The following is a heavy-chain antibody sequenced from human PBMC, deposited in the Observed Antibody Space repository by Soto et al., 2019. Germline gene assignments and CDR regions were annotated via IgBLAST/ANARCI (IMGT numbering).Heavy chain of an antibody. CDR3: AKYGSGSYSSYGMDV. D-gene: IGHD3-10*01. J-gene: IGHJ6*02. CDR1: GFTFSNAW. Sequence: GGSLRLSCAASGFTFSNAWMSWVRQAPGKGLEWVGRIKSKTDGGTTDYAAPVKGRFTISRDDSKNTLYLQMNSLRAEDTAVYYCAKYGSGSYSSYGMDVWGHGTTVTVSS. CDR2: IKSKTDGGTT. V-gene: IGHV3-15*01.